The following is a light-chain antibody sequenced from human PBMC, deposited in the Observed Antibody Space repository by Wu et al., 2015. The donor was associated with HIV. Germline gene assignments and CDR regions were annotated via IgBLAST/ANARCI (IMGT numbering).Light chain of an antibody. CDR1: QSVSSSY. V-gene: IGKV3-20*01. Sequence: VLTQSPGTLSLSPGERATLSCRASQSVSSSYLAWYQQKPGQAPRLVIYGTSSRATGIPDRFSGSGSGTDFTLTISRLEPEDFAVYYCQHYGSSRWTFGQGTKVETK. CDR2: GTS. J-gene: IGKJ1*01. CDR3: QHYGSSRWT.